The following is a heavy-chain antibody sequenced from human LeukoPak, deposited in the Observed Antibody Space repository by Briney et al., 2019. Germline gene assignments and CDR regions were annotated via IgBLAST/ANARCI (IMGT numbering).Heavy chain of an antibody. CDR3: ARLYSSGWYGIDY. D-gene: IGHD6-19*01. J-gene: IGHJ4*02. Sequence: ASVKVSCKASGYTFTGYYMHWVRQAPGQGLEWMGWINPNSGGTNYAQKFQGRVTMTRDTSISTVYMELSRLRSDDTAVYYCARLYSSGWYGIDYWGQGTLVTVSS. CDR1: GYTFTGYY. V-gene: IGHV1-2*02. CDR2: INPNSGGT.